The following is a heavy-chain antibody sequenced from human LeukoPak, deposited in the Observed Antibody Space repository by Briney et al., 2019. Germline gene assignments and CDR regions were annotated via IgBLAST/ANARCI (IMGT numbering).Heavy chain of an antibody. D-gene: IGHD2-2*01. CDR3: ARVWCSSTNCLNGWFDP. J-gene: IGHJ5*02. CDR2: MNPNSGNT. V-gene: IGHV1-8*02. Sequence: ASVKVSCKASRYTFTTYDINWVRQAAGQGLEWMGWMNPNSGNTGYAQKFQGRVTMTRNTSISTAYMELSSLRSEGTAVYYCARVWCSSTNCLNGWFDPWGQGTPVTVSS. CDR1: RYTFTTYD.